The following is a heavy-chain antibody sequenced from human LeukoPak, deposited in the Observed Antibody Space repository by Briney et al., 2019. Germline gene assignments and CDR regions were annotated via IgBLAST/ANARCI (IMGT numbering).Heavy chain of an antibody. CDR3: AGLVGRYSSGLYYYYFDY. CDR1: GFTFSSYA. Sequence: GSLRLSCAASGFTFSSYAMSWVRQAPGKGLEWIGEINHSGSTNYNPSLKSRVTISVDTSKNQFSLKLSSVTAADTAVYYCAGLVGRYSSGLYYYYFDYWGQGTLVTVSS. J-gene: IGHJ4*02. CDR2: INHSGST. D-gene: IGHD3-22*01. V-gene: IGHV4-34*08.